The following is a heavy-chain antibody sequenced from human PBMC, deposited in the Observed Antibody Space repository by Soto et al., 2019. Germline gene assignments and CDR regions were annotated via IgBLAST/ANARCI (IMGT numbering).Heavy chain of an antibody. CDR1: GGSISSSSYY. CDR2: IYYSGST. J-gene: IGHJ6*03. Sequence: SETLSLTCTVSGGSISSSSYYWGWIRQPPGKGLEWIGSIYYSGSTYYNPSLKSRVTISVDTSKNQFSLKLSSVTAADTAVYYCARRRSRARDDYYYYYMDVWGKGTTVTVSS. CDR3: ARRRSRARDDYYYYYMDV. V-gene: IGHV4-39*01. D-gene: IGHD5-12*01.